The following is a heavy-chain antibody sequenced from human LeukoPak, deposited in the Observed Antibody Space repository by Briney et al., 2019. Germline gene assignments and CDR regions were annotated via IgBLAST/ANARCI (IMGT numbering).Heavy chain of an antibody. V-gene: IGHV3-7*01. CDR1: GFTFRSYW. D-gene: IGHD1-1*01. J-gene: IGHJ4*02. Sequence: GGALSLSCATSGFTFRSYWMSGVGQPPGKGVEWVGHISQDASRTDVADSLKGRFTISRDYATNSLFLHMTRLRADDTAVYYCAKYWSRAFDSWGQGTLVSVSS. CDR3: AKYWSRAFDS. CDR2: ISQDASRT.